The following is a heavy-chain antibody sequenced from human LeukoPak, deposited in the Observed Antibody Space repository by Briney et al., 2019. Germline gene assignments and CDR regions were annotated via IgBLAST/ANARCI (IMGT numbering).Heavy chain of an antibody. CDR3: ARESIVVVPTTMDDASDI. Sequence: GGSLRLSCAASGFTFSSYSMNWVRQAPGKGLEWVSYISSSSSTIYYADSVKGRFTISRVNAKNSLYLQMNSLRVEDTAVYYCARESIVVVPTTMDDASDIWGQGTMVTVSS. CDR1: GFTFSSYS. CDR2: ISSSSSTI. V-gene: IGHV3-48*01. J-gene: IGHJ3*02. D-gene: IGHD2-2*01.